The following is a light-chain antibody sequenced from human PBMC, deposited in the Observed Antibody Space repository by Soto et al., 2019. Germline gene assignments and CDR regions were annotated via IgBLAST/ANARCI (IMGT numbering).Light chain of an antibody. CDR1: QSISSY. J-gene: IGKJ4*01. CDR3: QQRSNWLPLT. CDR2: KAS. Sequence: DIQMTQSPSSLSASVGDRVTITCRASQSISSYLNWYQQKPGKAPKLLIYKASTLKSGVPSRFSGSGSGTDFTLTISSLEPEDFAVYYCQQRSNWLPLTFGGGTKVDIK. V-gene: IGKV1-39*01.